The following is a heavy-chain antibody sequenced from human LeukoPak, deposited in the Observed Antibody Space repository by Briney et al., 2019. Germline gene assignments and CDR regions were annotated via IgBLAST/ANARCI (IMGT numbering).Heavy chain of an antibody. D-gene: IGHD5-24*01. CDR3: ARDLGGSNTKDAFDI. CDR1: GYTFTGYY. V-gene: IGHV1-2*02. CDR2: INPSSGGT. J-gene: IGHJ3*02. Sequence: ASVKVSCKASGYTFTGYYIHWVRQAPGQGLEWMGWINPSSGGTRSAQKFQGRVTMTRDTSISTAYMELSTLKSDDTAVYYCARDLGGSNTKDAFDIWGQGTMVTVSS.